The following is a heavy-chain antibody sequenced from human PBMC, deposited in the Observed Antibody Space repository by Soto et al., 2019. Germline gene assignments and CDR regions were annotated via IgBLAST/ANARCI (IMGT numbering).Heavy chain of an antibody. Sequence: QVQLQESGPGLVKPSQTLSLTCTVSGGSISSGDYYWSWIRQPPGKGLEWIGYIYYSGSTYYNPSLKRRVTISVDTSKNQFSLKLSSVTAADTAVYYCARDYFQASGSYRYFDYWGQGTLVTVSS. D-gene: IGHD3-16*02. CDR2: IYYSGST. V-gene: IGHV4-30-4*01. CDR1: GGSISSGDYY. J-gene: IGHJ4*02. CDR3: ARDYFQASGSYRYFDY.